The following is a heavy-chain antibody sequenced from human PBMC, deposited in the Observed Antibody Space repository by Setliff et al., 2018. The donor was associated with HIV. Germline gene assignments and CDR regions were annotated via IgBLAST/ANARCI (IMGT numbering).Heavy chain of an antibody. CDR3: ARHPVVPPTMPTFNVFDS. D-gene: IGHD2-2*01. Sequence: PSETLSLTCSVSGYSINSDYYWGWIRQSPGKGLQWIGHVYGSGSTSYNPSLKNRVVISVDRSEERFSLKMTSTTAADTALYYCARHPVVPPTMPTFNVFDSWGQGVLVTVSS. CDR2: VYGSGST. V-gene: IGHV4-38-2*01. J-gene: IGHJ5*01. CDR1: GYSINSDYY.